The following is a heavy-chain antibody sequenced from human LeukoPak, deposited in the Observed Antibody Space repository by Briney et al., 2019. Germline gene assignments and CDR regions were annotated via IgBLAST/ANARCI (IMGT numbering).Heavy chain of an antibody. CDR2: ISYDGSNK. D-gene: IGHD2-2*01. J-gene: IGHJ4*02. Sequence: GGSLRLSCAASGFTFSSYAMHWVRQAPGKGLEWVAVISYDGSNKYYADSVKGRFTISRDNSKNTLYLQMNSLRAEDTAVYYCARDIRYCSRTSCHDYWGQGTLVTVSS. V-gene: IGHV3-30-3*01. CDR3: ARDIRYCSRTSCHDY. CDR1: GFTFSSYA.